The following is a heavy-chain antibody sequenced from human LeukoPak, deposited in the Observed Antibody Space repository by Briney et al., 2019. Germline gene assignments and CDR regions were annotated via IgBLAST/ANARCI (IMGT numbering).Heavy chain of an antibody. CDR1: GGSISRGVYC. Sequence: SETLSLTCSVCGGSISRGVYCWNWTRQHPGKGLEWIGYIYYSGITYHNPSLKSRVTLSLDTSKNQFTLTLNSVTAADTAVIYGAREALGYCGGGNCYRFDKWGQGTLVAVSS. V-gene: IGHV4-31*03. D-gene: IGHD2-15*01. J-gene: IGHJ4*02. CDR2: IYYSGIT. CDR3: AREALGYCGGGNCYRFDK.